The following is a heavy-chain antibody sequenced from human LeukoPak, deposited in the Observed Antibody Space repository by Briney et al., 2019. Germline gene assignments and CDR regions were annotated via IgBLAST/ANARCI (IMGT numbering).Heavy chain of an antibody. V-gene: IGHV3-33*01. CDR3: ARQIVGARGFDY. Sequence: GRSLRLSCAASGFTFSSYGMHWVRQAPGKGLEWVAVIWYDGSNKYYADSVKGRFTISRDNSKNTLYLQMNSLRAEDTAVYYCARQIVGARGFDYWGQGTLVTVSS. J-gene: IGHJ4*02. D-gene: IGHD1-26*01. CDR2: IWYDGSNK. CDR1: GFTFSSYG.